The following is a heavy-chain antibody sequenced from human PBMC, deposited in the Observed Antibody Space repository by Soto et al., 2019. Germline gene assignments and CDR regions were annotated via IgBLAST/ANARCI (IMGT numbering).Heavy chain of an antibody. Sequence: SETLSLTCAVSGGSISGSNWWSWVRQPPGKGLEWIGEIYHSGSTNYNPSLKSRVTISVDKSKNQFSLKLSSVTAADTAVYYCARDRSVVVAATLALAGTGWFDPWGQGTLVTVSS. V-gene: IGHV4-4*02. CDR3: ARDRSVVVAATLALAGTGWFDP. CDR2: IYHSGST. CDR1: GGSISGSNW. D-gene: IGHD2-15*01. J-gene: IGHJ5*02.